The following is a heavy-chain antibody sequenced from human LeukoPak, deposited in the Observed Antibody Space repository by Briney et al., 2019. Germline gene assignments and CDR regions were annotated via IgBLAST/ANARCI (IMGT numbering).Heavy chain of an antibody. CDR1: GYTFTGYY. CDR2: INPNSGGT. D-gene: IGHD3-3*01. J-gene: IGHJ4*02. CDR3: ARDRAHYDFWSGMERLDY. Sequence: ASVKVSCKASGYTFTGYYMHWVRQAPGQGLEWMGWINPNSGGTNYAQKFQGRVTMTRDTSISTAYMELSRLRSDDTAVYYCARDRAHYDFWSGMERLDYWGQGTLVTVSS. V-gene: IGHV1-2*02.